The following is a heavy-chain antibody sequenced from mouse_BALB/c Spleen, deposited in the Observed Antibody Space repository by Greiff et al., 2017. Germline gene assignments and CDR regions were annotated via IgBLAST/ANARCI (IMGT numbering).Heavy chain of an antibody. CDR2: IWGDGST. Sequence: VKLVESGPGLVAPSQSLSITCTVSGFSLTGYGVNWVRQPPGKGLEWLGMIWGDGSTDYNSALKSRLSISKDNSKSQVFLKMNSLQTDETARYYCVRDHDGYYWDFDVWGAGTTVTVSS. CDR1: GFSLTGYG. J-gene: IGHJ1*01. V-gene: IGHV2-6-7*01. CDR3: VRDHDGYYWDFDV. D-gene: IGHD2-3*01.